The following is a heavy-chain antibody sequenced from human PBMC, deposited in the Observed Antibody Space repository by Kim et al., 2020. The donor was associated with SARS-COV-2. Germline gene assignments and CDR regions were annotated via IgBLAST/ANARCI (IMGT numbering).Heavy chain of an antibody. D-gene: IGHD3-9*01. V-gene: IGHV3-21*01. CDR3: ARAGLRYFDWLLYPFDY. CDR1: GFTFSSYS. CDR2: ISSSSSYI. J-gene: IGHJ4*02. Sequence: GGSLRLSCAASGFTFSSYSMNWVRQAPGKGLEWVSSISSSSSYIYYADSVKGRFTISRDNAKNSLYLQMNSLRAEDTAVYYCARAGLRYFDWLLYPFDYWGQGTLVTVSS.